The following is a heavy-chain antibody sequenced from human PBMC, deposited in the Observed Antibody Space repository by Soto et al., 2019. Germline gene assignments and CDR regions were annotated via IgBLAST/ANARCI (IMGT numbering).Heavy chain of an antibody. CDR1: VFSLGNARMG. V-gene: IGHV2-26*01. CDR3: ARIPLLRYFDWLKYYYMDV. CDR2: IFSNDEK. J-gene: IGHJ6*03. D-gene: IGHD3-9*01. Sequence: SGPTLVNPTETLTLTCTVSVFSLGNARMGVSWISQPPGKALEWLAHIFSNDEKSYSTSLKSRLTISKNTSKSQVVLTMTNMDPVDTATYYCARIPLLRYFDWLKYYYMDVWGKGTTVTVSS.